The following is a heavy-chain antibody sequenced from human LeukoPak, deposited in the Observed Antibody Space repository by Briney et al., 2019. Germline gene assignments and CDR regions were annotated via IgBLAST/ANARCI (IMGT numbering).Heavy chain of an antibody. V-gene: IGHV1-2*02. CDR2: INPNSGGT. J-gene: IGHJ6*03. D-gene: IGHD2-15*01. Sequence: ASVKVCCKASGYTFTGYYMHWVRQAPGQGLEWMGWINPNSGGTNYAQKFQGRVTMTRDTSISTAYMELSRLRSDDTAVYYCARDRGVDYCSGGSCSHYYYYMDVWGKGTTVTISS. CDR3: ARDRGVDYCSGGSCSHYYYYMDV. CDR1: GYTFTGYY.